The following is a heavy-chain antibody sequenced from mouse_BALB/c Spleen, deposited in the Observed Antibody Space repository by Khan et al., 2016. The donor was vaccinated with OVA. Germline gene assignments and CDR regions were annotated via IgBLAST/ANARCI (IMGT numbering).Heavy chain of an antibody. CDR1: GFTFSSYA. CDR3: ARVVDY. V-gene: IGHV5-6-5*01. Sequence: EVELVESGGGLVKPGGSLKLSCAASGFTFSSYAVSWIRQTPEKRLEWVASINSGGSTYYPDSVKGRLTISRDDARNILYLQMSSLWSEDTAKYYCARVVDYWGQGTSVTVSS. CDR2: INSGGST. J-gene: IGHJ4*01.